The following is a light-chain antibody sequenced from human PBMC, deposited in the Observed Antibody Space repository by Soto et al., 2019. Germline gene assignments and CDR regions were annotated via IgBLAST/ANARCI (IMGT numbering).Light chain of an antibody. CDR3: QQYNNWPRT. Sequence: EIVMTQFPATLSVSPGERATLSCRASQSVSSNLAWYQQKPGQAPRLLIYSASTRATGIPARFSGSGSRTEFTLTISTLQSEDFAVYYCQQYNNWPRTFGQGTKLEIK. V-gene: IGKV3-15*01. J-gene: IGKJ1*01. CDR2: SAS. CDR1: QSVSSN.